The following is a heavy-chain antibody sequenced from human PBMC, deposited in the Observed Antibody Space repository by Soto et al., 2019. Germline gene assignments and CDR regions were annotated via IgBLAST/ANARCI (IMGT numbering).Heavy chain of an antibody. Sequence: PGGSLRLSCAASGFRFDDYNIHWVRQAPGKGLEWVSLITWNGGNSYYADSVKGRFTISRDGTTESVSLQMTSLKREDTGLYFCARGTLSYGSALDVWGQGTTVTVSS. V-gene: IGHV3-43*01. J-gene: IGHJ6*02. CDR1: GFRFDDYN. CDR3: ARGTLSYGSALDV. CDR2: ITWNGGNS. D-gene: IGHD3-16*01.